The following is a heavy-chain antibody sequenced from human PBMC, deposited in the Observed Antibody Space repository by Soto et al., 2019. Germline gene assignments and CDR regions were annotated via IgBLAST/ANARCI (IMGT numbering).Heavy chain of an antibody. CDR3: ARTLDSSSSSPFNWFDP. CDR2: IIPILGIA. J-gene: IGHJ5*02. CDR1: GGTFSSYT. D-gene: IGHD6-6*01. Sequence: QVQLVQSGAEVKKPGSSVKVSCKASGGTFSSYTISWVRQAPGQGLEWMGRIIPILGIANYAQKFQGRVTITADKSTSTAYMALSSLSSEDTAVYYCARTLDSSSSSPFNWFDPWGQGTLVTVSS. V-gene: IGHV1-69*02.